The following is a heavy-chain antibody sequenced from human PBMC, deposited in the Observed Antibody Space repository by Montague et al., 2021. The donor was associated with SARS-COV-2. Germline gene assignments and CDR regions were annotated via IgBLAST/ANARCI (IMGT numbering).Heavy chain of an antibody. D-gene: IGHD3-9*01. CDR3: ARVTTDVLRYFVWLTQEDRRYFDD. V-gene: IGHV4-34*12. J-gene: IGHJ4*02. CDR1: GGSFSSYY. CDR2: IIHYGNT. Sequence: SETLSLTCAVYGGSFSSYYWSWIRQPPGKGLDWIGEIIHYGNTNYNPSLKSRVIISLDTSKSQFSLKLTSVTAADTAVYYCARVTTDVLRYFVWLTQEDRRYFDDWGQGTLVTVSS.